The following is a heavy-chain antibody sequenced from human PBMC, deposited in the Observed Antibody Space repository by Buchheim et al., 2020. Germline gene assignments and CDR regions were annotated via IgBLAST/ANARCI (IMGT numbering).Heavy chain of an antibody. Sequence: QVQLVQSGAEVKKPGASVKVSCKASGYTFTSYYMHWVRQAPGQGLEWMGIINPSGGSTSYAQKFQGRVTMTRDTSTSTGYMGLSSLRSEDTAVYYCARGGYDPIFHYYYGMDVWGQGTT. CDR1: GYTFTSYY. V-gene: IGHV1-46*01. CDR3: ARGGYDPIFHYYYGMDV. J-gene: IGHJ6*02. D-gene: IGHD5-12*01. CDR2: INPSGGST.